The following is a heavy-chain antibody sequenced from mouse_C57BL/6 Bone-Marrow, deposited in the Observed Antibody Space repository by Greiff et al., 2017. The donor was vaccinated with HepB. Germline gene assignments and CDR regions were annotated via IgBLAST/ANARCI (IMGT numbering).Heavy chain of an antibody. CDR1: GFTFSSYA. Sequence: EVQGVESGGGLVKPGGSLKLSCAASGFTFSSYAISWVRQTPEKRLEWVATISDGGSYTYYPDNVKGRFTISRDNAKNNLYLQMSHLKSEDTAMYYCAREGGYYGGAYWGQGTLVTVSA. D-gene: IGHD1-1*02. V-gene: IGHV5-4*01. J-gene: IGHJ3*01. CDR3: AREGGYYGGAY. CDR2: ISDGGSYT.